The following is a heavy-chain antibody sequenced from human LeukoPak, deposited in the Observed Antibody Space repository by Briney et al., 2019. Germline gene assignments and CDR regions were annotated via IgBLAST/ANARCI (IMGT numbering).Heavy chain of an antibody. Sequence: PSETLSLTCAVYGGSFSGYYWSWIRQPPGKGLEWIGEINHSGSTNYNPSLKSRVTISVDTSKNQFSLKLSSVTAADTAVYYCARGPKYYDFWSGSPRDWFDPWGQGTLVTVSS. D-gene: IGHD3-3*01. CDR1: GGSFSGYY. CDR2: INHSGST. CDR3: ARGPKYYDFWSGSPRDWFDP. J-gene: IGHJ5*02. V-gene: IGHV4-34*01.